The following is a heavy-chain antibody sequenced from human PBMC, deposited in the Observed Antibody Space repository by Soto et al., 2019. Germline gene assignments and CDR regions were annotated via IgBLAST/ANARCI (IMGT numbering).Heavy chain of an antibody. J-gene: IGHJ4*02. CDR2: IDPSYSQT. D-gene: IGHD3-22*01. CDR1: GYXYAGYL. Sequence: EXLKIYCKGSGYXYAGYLVTWVRHKPGKGLELIGLIDPSYSQTYYSPSFRGHVTISATKSITTVLLQWSSLRASDTAMYYCARKIYDSDTGPNFQYYFDSWGQGTPLTVSP. CDR3: ARKIYDSDTGPNFQYYFDS. V-gene: IGHV5-10-1*01.